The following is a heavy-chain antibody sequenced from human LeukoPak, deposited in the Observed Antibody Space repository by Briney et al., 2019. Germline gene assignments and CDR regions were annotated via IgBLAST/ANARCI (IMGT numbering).Heavy chain of an antibody. V-gene: IGHV4-34*01. CDR3: ARGYYYVPFDY. J-gene: IGHJ4*02. CDR1: GGSFSGYY. CDR2: INHSGST. Sequence: SETLSLTCAVYGGSFSGYYWSWIRQPPGKGLEWIGEINHSGSTNYNPSLKSRVTISVDTSKSQFSLKLSSVTAADTAVYYCARGYYYVPFDYWGQGTLVTVSS. D-gene: IGHD3-10*02.